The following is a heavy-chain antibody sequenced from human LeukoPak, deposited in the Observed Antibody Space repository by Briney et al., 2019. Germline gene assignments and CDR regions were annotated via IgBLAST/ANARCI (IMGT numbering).Heavy chain of an antibody. CDR3: ASSTYYYGSGWFDP. CDR1: GGSISSGSYY. J-gene: IGHJ5*02. D-gene: IGHD3-10*01. V-gene: IGHV4-61*02. Sequence: SETLSLTCTVSGGSISSGSYYWSWIRQPAGKGLEWIGRIYTSGSTNYNPSLKGRVTMSVDTSKNQFSLKLSSVTAADTAIYYCASSTYYYGSGWFDPWGQGTLVTVSS. CDR2: IYTSGST.